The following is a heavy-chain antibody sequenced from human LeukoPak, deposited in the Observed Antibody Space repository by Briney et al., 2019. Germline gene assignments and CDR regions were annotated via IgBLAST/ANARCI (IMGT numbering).Heavy chain of an antibody. V-gene: IGHV2-5*01. Sequence: SGPTLVNPTQTLTLTCTFSGFSLSTSGVGVGWIRQAPGKALEWLALIYWNEDKRYSPSLKSRLTITKDTSKNQVVLTMTNMDPVDTATYYCAHSGTVTTPHDAFDTWGQGTMVTVSS. CDR3: AHSGTVTTPHDAFDT. CDR2: IYWNEDK. J-gene: IGHJ3*02. CDR1: GFSLSTSGVG. D-gene: IGHD4-17*01.